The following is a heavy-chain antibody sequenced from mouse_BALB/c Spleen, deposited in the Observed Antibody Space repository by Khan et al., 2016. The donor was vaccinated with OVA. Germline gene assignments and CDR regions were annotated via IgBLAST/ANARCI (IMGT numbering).Heavy chain of an antibody. CDR2: IWSDGST. Sequence: QVQLQQSGPGLVAPSQSLSITCTISGFSLTNYGIHWVRQPPGKGLEWLVVIWSDGSTTYNSALKSRLTISKDNSKSQVFLKMNSLQTDDTAVYFCARQPYYHYNIMDYWGQGTSVTGSS. V-gene: IGHV2-6-1*01. D-gene: IGHD2-10*01. CDR3: ARQPYYHYNIMDY. CDR1: GFSLTNYG. J-gene: IGHJ4*01.